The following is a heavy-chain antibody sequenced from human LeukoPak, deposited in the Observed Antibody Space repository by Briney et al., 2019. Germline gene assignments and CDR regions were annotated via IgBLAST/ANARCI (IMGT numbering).Heavy chain of an antibody. Sequence: GGSLRLYCAASGFTFSTYGMHWVRQAPGKGLEWVAFIRYDGSNKYYADSVKGRFTISRDNSKNTLYLQMNSLRAEDTAVYFCAKDKDPWKSTSISDFDYWGQGTLVTVSS. D-gene: IGHD1-1*01. CDR2: IRYDGSNK. V-gene: IGHV3-30*02. J-gene: IGHJ4*02. CDR3: AKDKDPWKSTSISDFDY. CDR1: GFTFSTYG.